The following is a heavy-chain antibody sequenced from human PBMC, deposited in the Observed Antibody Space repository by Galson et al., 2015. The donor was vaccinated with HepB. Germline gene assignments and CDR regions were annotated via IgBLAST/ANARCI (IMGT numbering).Heavy chain of an antibody. CDR3: AKDTERSAETLPDY. D-gene: IGHD2-15*01. CDR2: ISYGGHKK. Sequence: SLRLSCAASGFTFSSYAMSWVRQAPGKGLEWVAIISYGGHKKYYVDSVKGRFTISRDNSKNTLFLQMNSLRIEDAAVYYCAKDTERSAETLPDYWGHGTLVTVSS. J-gene: IGHJ4*01. CDR1: GFTFSSYA. V-gene: IGHV3-30*18.